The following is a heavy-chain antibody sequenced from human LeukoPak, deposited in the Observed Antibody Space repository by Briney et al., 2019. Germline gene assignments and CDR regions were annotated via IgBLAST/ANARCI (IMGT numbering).Heavy chain of an antibody. V-gene: IGHV3-23*01. CDR1: GFTFSGYA. CDR2: ISGRGDNT. CDR3: AKRVQGNTGPFHC. D-gene: IGHD4-23*01. J-gene: IGHJ4*02. Sequence: GGSLRLSCAASGFTFSGYAMSWVRQAPGKGLEWVSGISGRGDNTYYADSVKGRLTISRDNSKNTLRLQMNSLRDEDTAVYYCAKRVQGNTGPFHCWGQGTLASVSS.